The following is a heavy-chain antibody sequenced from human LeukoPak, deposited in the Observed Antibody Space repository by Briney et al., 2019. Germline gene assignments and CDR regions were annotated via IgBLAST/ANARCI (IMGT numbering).Heavy chain of an antibody. CDR3: AKAPVTTCRGAYCYPFDY. CDR1: GFTLSSYA. V-gene: IGHV3-23*01. CDR2: ISDSGNT. Sequence: GGSLRLSCAASGFTLSSYAMSWVRQAPGKGLEWVSAISDSGNTYHADSVKGRFTIPRDSSKNTLFLQMNRLRPEDAAVYYCAKAPVTTCRGAYCYPFDYWGQGTLVTVSS. D-gene: IGHD2-21*01. J-gene: IGHJ4*02.